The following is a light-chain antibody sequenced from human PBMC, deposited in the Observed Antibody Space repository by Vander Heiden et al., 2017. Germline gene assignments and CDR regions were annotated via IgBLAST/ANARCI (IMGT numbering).Light chain of an antibody. CDR3: AAWDDSLNGYV. CDR2: SNN. Sequence: QSVLTQPPSASGTPGQRVTISCSGSSSNIGSNTVNWYQQLPGTAPKLLIYSNNQRPSGVPDRFSGSKSGTSASLAISGLQSEDEADYYCAAWDDSLNGYVFGTGTNV. CDR1: SSNIGSNT. J-gene: IGLJ1*01. V-gene: IGLV1-44*01.